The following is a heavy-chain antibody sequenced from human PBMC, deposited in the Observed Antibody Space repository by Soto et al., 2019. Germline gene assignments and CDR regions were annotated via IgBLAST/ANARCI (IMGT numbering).Heavy chain of an antibody. CDR1: GFPLSTYG. CDR3: ARIRGYWYGLDG. Sequence: EVQLLESGGGLVQPGGSLRLSCAASGFPLSTYGMTWVRQAPGKGLEWVSAITGTGGNTYYVDSVKGRLTSSRDNSKNMLYLQVNSLRVEDTAVYYCARIRGYWYGLDGWGQGTTVTVSS. V-gene: IGHV3-23*01. CDR2: ITGTGGNT. J-gene: IGHJ6*02.